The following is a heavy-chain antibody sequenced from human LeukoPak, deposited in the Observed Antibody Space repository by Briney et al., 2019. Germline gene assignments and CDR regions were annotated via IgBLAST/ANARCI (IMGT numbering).Heavy chain of an antibody. CDR3: ATLTGGSSSPFDY. J-gene: IGHJ4*02. Sequence: SETLSLTCSVSGGSISTYYWSWLRQPPGKGLEWIGYIYHSGSTYYNPSLKSRVTISVDRSKNQFSLKLSSVTAADTAVYYCATLTGGSSSPFDYWGQGTLVTVSS. D-gene: IGHD6-6*01. V-gene: IGHV4-59*12. CDR2: IYHSGST. CDR1: GGSISTYY.